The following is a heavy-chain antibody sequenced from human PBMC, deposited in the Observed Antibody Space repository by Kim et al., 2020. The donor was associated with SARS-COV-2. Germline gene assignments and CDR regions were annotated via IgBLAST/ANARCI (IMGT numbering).Heavy chain of an antibody. D-gene: IGHD3-10*01. CDR3: ASDIGSGMKD. V-gene: IGHV3-53*04. CDR2: T. J-gene: IGHJ4*02. Sequence: THYADCVTVRLTIPRHNSQNTLYLQMNSLRAEETAVYYCASDIGSGMKDWGQGTLVTVSS.